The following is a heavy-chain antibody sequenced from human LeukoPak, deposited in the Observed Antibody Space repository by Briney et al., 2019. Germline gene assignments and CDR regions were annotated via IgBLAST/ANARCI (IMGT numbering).Heavy chain of an antibody. J-gene: IGHJ3*02. CDR3: TRDAQWLAWGAFDI. V-gene: IGHV3-49*04. CDR1: GFTFGDYA. D-gene: IGHD6-19*01. Sequence: GGSLRLSCTASGFTFGDYAMSWVRQAPGKGLEWVGFIRSKAYGGTTEYAASVKGRFTISRDDSKSIAYLQMNSLKTEDTAVYYCTRDAQWLAWGAFDIWGQGTMVTVSS. CDR2: IRSKAYGGTT.